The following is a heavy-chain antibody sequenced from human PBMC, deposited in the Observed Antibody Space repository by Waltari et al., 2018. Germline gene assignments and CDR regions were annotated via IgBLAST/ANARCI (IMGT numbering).Heavy chain of an antibody. J-gene: IGHJ6*03. Sequence: QVQLVQSGAEVKKPGSSVKVSCKASGGTFSSYAISWVRQAPGQGLEWMGGIIPILGIANYAQKFQGRVTITADKSTSTAYMELSSLRSEDTAVYYCARADIVATMEDYYYYMDVWGKGTTVTVSS. V-gene: IGHV1-69*10. CDR2: IIPILGIA. CDR3: ARADIVATMEDYYYYMDV. D-gene: IGHD5-12*01. CDR1: GGTFSSYA.